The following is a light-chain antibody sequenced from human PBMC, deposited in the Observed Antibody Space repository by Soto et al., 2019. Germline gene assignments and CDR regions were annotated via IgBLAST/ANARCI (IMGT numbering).Light chain of an antibody. J-gene: IGKJ1*01. V-gene: IGKV4-1*01. CDR1: QSVVYSSNNKNY. Sequence: DIVMTQSPDSLAVSLGERATINCKSSQSVVYSSNNKNYLAWYQQKPGQPPKLLIYWASTRESGVPDRFSGSGSGTDFTLTISSLQAEDVAGYYCQQYYSTPTWTFGQGTKGESK. CDR3: QQYYSTPTWT. CDR2: WAS.